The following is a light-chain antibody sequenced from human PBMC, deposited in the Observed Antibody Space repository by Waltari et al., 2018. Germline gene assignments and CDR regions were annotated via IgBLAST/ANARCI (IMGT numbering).Light chain of an antibody. CDR1: SSDVGSYNR. Sequence: QSALTQPPSVSGSPGQSVTISCTGTSSDVGSYNRVSWYQQPPGTAPKLMIYEVSNRPSGVPDRFSGSESGNTASLTISGLQAEDEADYYCSSYTSSSTWVFGGGTKLTVL. CDR2: EVS. CDR3: SSYTSSSTWV. V-gene: IGLV2-18*02. J-gene: IGLJ3*02.